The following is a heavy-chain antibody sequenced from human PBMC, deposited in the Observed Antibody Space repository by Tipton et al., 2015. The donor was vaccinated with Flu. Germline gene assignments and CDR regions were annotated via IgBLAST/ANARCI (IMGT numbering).Heavy chain of an antibody. V-gene: IGHV1-18*01. Sequence: QLVQSGAEVKKPGASVRVSCKASGYTFNRYIVSWVRQAPGQGLGWMGWISPYNGNTNYAQKVQGRVTLATDTSTNTAYMELRSLRSDDTAVYYCAIGLVAATYFDYWGQGTLVTVSS. D-gene: IGHD2-15*01. J-gene: IGHJ4*02. CDR3: AIGLVAATYFDY. CDR1: GYTFNRYI. CDR2: ISPYNGNT.